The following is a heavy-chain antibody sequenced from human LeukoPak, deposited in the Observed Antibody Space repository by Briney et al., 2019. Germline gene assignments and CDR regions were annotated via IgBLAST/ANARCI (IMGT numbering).Heavy chain of an antibody. J-gene: IGHJ4*02. D-gene: IGHD5-18*01. CDR2: ISYDGSNI. Sequence: GGSLRLSCAASGFTFSSYAMHWVRQAPGKGLEWVAVISYDGSNIYYADSVKGRFTISRDNSKNTLYLQMNSLRAEDTAVYYCARLQLWSYHFDYWGQGTLVTVSS. CDR3: ARLQLWSYHFDY. V-gene: IGHV3-30-3*01. CDR1: GFTFSSYA.